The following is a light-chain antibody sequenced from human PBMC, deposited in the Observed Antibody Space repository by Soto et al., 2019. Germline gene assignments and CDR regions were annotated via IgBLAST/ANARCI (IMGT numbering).Light chain of an antibody. CDR3: QQANSFPPWT. CDR1: QGIGSW. Sequence: DIQMTQSPSSVSASVGDRVTITCRASQGIGSWLAWYQQKPGKAPNLLIYGASRLQSGVPSRLRGGGSGTDFTLTISSLQPEDFATYFCQQANSFPPWTFGQGTKVDIK. CDR2: GAS. J-gene: IGKJ1*01. V-gene: IGKV1-12*01.